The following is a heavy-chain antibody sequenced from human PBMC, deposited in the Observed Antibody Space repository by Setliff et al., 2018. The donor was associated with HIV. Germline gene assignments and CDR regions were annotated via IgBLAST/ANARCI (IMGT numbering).Heavy chain of an antibody. CDR2: INPNTDDT. CDR3: AREYDVLTGYYISAFDI. V-gene: IGHV1-2*06. CDR1: GYTFTGYF. Sequence: ASVKVSCKASGYTFTGYFIHWVRQAPGQGLEWMGRINPNTDDTNYAQKFQDRVTMNRDTSINTAYMELSRLRSDDTAVYYRAREYDVLTGYYISAFDIWGQGTMVTVS. D-gene: IGHD3-9*01. J-gene: IGHJ3*02.